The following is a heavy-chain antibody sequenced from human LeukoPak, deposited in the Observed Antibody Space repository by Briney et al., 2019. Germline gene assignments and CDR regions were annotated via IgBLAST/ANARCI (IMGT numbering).Heavy chain of an antibody. Sequence: GGTLRLSCAASGFTFSSYGMHWVRQAPGKGLEWVAFIRYVGSKKYYADSVKGRFTASRDNSKNTLYLQINSLRGEDTAVYYCAKGSYYGFYDAFDIWGQGTMVTVSS. J-gene: IGHJ3*02. D-gene: IGHD2/OR15-2a*01. V-gene: IGHV3-30*02. CDR3: AKGSYYGFYDAFDI. CDR1: GFTFSSYG. CDR2: IRYVGSKK.